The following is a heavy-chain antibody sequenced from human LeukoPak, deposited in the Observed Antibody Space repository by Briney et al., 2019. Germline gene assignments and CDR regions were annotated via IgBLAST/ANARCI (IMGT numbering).Heavy chain of an antibody. D-gene: IGHD5-24*01. Sequence: SGGSLRLSCAASGFTFSSYAMSWVRQAPGKGLEWVSAISGSGDSTYYADSVKGRFTISRDNSKNTLYLQMNSLRAEDTAVYYCARDSRDGYNSYYFDYWGQGTLVTVSS. V-gene: IGHV3-23*01. J-gene: IGHJ4*02. CDR3: ARDSRDGYNSYYFDY. CDR1: GFTFSSYA. CDR2: ISGSGDST.